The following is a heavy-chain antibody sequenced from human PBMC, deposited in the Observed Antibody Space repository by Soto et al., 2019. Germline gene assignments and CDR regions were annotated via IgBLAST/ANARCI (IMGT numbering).Heavy chain of an antibody. D-gene: IGHD3-22*01. Sequence: HPGGSLRLSCAASGFTFSSYAMHWVRQAPGKGLEWVAVISYDGSNKYYADSVKGRFTISRDNSKNTLYLQMNSLRAEDTAVYYCARGIYYYDSSPGYFDYWGQGTLVTVSS. J-gene: IGHJ4*02. CDR2: ISYDGSNK. CDR1: GFTFSSYA. CDR3: ARGIYYYDSSPGYFDY. V-gene: IGHV3-30-3*01.